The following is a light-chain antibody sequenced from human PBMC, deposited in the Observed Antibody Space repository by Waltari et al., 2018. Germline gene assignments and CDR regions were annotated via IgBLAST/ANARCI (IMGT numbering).Light chain of an antibody. CDR1: QSVSRSY. V-gene: IGKV3-20*01. J-gene: IGKJ2*01. CDR3: QQYDSSFSTYT. Sequence: EIVLTQSPGTLSLSPGERATLSCRASQSVSRSYLAWYQQKPGQAPRVLIYATSTRATGIPDRLSGSGSGTDFTLTISRLEPEDFAVHYCQQYDSSFSTYTFGQGTKLEIK. CDR2: ATS.